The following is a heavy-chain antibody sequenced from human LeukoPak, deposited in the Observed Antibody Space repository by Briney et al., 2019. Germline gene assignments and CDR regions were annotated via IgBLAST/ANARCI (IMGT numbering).Heavy chain of an antibody. CDR1: GFSFSSYA. V-gene: IGHV3-23*01. J-gene: IGHJ6*02. CDR3: AKRYCTGTSCSYYYYYGMDV. Sequence: GGSLRLSCAASGFSFSSYAMSWVRQAPGKGLEWISAISGSGGSTYYADSVKGRFTISRDNSKNTLFLQMNSLRAEDTAVYYCAKRYCTGTSCSYYYYYGMDVWGQGTTVTVSS. CDR2: ISGSGGST. D-gene: IGHD2-2*01.